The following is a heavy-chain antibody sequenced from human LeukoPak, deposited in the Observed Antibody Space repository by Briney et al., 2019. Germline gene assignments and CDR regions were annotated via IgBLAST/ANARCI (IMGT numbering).Heavy chain of an antibody. J-gene: IGHJ4*02. CDR1: GFAFSSYA. D-gene: IGHD2-2*01. CDR2: IYSGGST. CDR3: ARASVVPAEDY. V-gene: IGHV3-53*01. Sequence: GGSLRLSCAASGFAFSSYAMSWVRQAPGKGLEWVSVIYSGGSTYYADSVKGRFTTSRDNSKNTLYLQMNSLRAEDTAVYYCARASVVPAEDYWGQGTLVTVSS.